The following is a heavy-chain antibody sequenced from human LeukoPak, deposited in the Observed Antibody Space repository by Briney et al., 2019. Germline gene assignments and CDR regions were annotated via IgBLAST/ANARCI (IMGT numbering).Heavy chain of an antibody. CDR2: IIPIFGTA. V-gene: IGHV1-69*01. CDR3: ARSGVGYFYDNTGYYPLDY. J-gene: IGHJ4*02. CDR1: GGTFSSYA. D-gene: IGHD3-22*01. Sequence: ASVKVSCKASGGTFSSYAISWVRQAPGQGLEWMGGIIPIFGTANYAQKFQGRVTITADESTSTAFMELRSLRSDDTAVYYCARSGVGYFYDNTGYYPLDYWGQGTLVTVSS.